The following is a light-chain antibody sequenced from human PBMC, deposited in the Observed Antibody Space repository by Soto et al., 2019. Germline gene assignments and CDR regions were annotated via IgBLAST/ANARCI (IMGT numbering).Light chain of an antibody. V-gene: IGKV1-16*01. Sequence: DIQMTQSPSSLSVSVGDRVTITCRASQDIGSSLGWFQQKPGKAPKSLIYAASTLQVGVPSRFSSSGSGTEFILTISSPQPEDFATYYCQQYNSYPRTFGQGTKVEIK. CDR3: QQYNSYPRT. CDR2: AAS. CDR1: QDIGSS. J-gene: IGKJ1*01.